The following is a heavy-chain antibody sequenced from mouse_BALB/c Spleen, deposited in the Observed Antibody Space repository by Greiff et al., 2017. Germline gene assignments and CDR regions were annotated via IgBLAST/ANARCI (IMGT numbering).Heavy chain of an antibody. V-gene: IGHV1-87*01. CDR1: GYTFTSYW. D-gene: IGHD1-1*01. Sequence: VQLQQSGAELARPGASVKLSCKASGYTFTSYWMQWVKQRPGQGLEWIGAIYPGDGDTRYTQKFKGKATLTADKSSSTAYMQLSSLASEDSAVYYCARRYGSPWYFDVWGAGTTVTVSS. J-gene: IGHJ1*01. CDR2: IYPGDGDT. CDR3: ARRYGSPWYFDV.